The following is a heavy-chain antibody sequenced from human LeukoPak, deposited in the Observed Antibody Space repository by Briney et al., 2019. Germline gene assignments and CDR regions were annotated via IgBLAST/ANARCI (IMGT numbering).Heavy chain of an antibody. V-gene: IGHV3-23*01. D-gene: IGHD1-14*01. Sequence: PGGSLRLSCAASGFTFSGYAMSWVRQAPGKGLEWVSAITESTITNYADSVKGRVTISRDNYKNTLYLQLNSLRAEDTAVYYCAKVTGTWVWGQGTLVTVSS. CDR1: GFTFSGYA. CDR3: AKVTGTWV. CDR2: ITESTIT. J-gene: IGHJ4*02.